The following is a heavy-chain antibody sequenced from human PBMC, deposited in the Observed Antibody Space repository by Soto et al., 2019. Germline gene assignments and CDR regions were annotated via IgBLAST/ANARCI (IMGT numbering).Heavy chain of an antibody. CDR3: ARMVVDSNNQNYYYGMDV. D-gene: IGHD2-21*01. CDR2: INPNSGGT. Sequence: ASVKVSCKASGYTFTGYYMHWVRQAPGQGLEWMGWINPNSGGTNYAQKFQGWVTMTRDTSISTAYMELSRLRSDDTAVYYCARMVVDSNNQNYYYGMDVWGQGTTVTVSS. V-gene: IGHV1-2*04. CDR1: GYTFTGYY. J-gene: IGHJ6*02.